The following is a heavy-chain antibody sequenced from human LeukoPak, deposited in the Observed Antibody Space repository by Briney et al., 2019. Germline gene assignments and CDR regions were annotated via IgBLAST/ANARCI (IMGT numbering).Heavy chain of an antibody. V-gene: IGHV4-59*08. Sequence: SETLSLTCTVSGGSLSGYYWSWIRQPPGKGLEWIGYIYYSGSTNYNPSLKSRVTISVDTSKNQFSLKLSSVTAADTAVYYCAGGFRYFDYWGQGTLVTVSS. CDR3: AGGFRYFDY. CDR1: GGSLSGYY. D-gene: IGHD3-16*01. J-gene: IGHJ4*02. CDR2: IYYSGST.